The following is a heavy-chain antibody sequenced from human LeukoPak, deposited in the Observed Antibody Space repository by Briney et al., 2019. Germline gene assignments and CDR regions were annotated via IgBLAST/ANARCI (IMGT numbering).Heavy chain of an antibody. CDR2: IYYSGST. V-gene: IGHV4-30-4*01. CDR1: GGSISSGDYY. D-gene: IGHD3-3*01. CDR3: ARELASITIFGVVIYYFDY. J-gene: IGHJ4*02. Sequence: SQTLSLTCTVSGGSISSGDYYWSWIRQPPGQGLEWIVYIYYSGSTYYNPSLKSRVTISVDTSKNQFSLKLSSVTAADTAVYYCARELASITIFGVVIYYFDYWGQGTLVTVSS.